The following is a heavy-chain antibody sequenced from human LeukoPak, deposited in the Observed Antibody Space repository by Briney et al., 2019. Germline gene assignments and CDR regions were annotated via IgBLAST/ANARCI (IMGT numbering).Heavy chain of an antibody. J-gene: IGHJ4*02. Sequence: GGSLRLSCAASGFTFSSYWMSWVRQAPGKGLEWVANIKQDGSEKYYVDSVKGRFTISRDNAKNSLYLQMNSLRAEDTAVYYCGRDGTEVRACLGGPLRFDYWGQGTPVTVSS. CDR1: GFTFSSYW. CDR2: IKQDGSEK. CDR3: GRDGTEVRACLGGPLRFDY. D-gene: IGHD3-16*01. V-gene: IGHV3-7*01.